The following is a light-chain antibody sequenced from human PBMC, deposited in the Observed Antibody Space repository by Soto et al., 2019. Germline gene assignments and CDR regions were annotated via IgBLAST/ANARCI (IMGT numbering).Light chain of an antibody. CDR3: QSADSRGTYVV. CDR2: KDS. V-gene: IGLV3-25*03. CDR1: ALPKQY. Sequence: SYELTQPPSVSVSPGQTARITCSGDALPKQYAYWYQQKPGQAPALVIYKDSERPSGIAERFSGSSSGTTVTLTISGVQAEDEADYYCQSADSRGTYVVFGGGTKLTVL. J-gene: IGLJ2*01.